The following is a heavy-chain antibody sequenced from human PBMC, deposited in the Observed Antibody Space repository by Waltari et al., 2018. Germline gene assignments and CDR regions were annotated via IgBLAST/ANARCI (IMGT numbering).Heavy chain of an antibody. D-gene: IGHD2-15*01. J-gene: IGHJ4*02. CDR2: ISYDGSNK. V-gene: IGHV3-30-3*01. CDR1: GFTFSSYA. CDR3: ARDRTPIAKSFFDY. Sequence: QVQLVESGGGVVQPGRSLRLSCAASGFTFSSYAMHWVRPAPGKGLEWVAVISYDGSNKYYADSVKGRFTISRDNSKNTLYLQMNSLRAEDTAVYYCARDRTPIAKSFFDYWGQGTLVTVSS.